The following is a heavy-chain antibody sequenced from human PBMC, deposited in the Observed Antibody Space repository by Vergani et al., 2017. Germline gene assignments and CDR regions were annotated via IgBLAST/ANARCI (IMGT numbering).Heavy chain of an antibody. D-gene: IGHD4-17*01. V-gene: IGHV1-69-2*01. J-gene: IGHJ4*02. CDR3: ATLRNYADLLDY. CDR2: VDPEDGET. CDR1: GYTFTDYY. Sequence: EVQLVQSGAEVKKPGATVKISCKVSGYTFTDYYMHWVQQAPGKGLEWMGLVDPEDGETIYAENFQGRVTITADTSTDTAYMDLSSLRSEDTAIFYCATLRNYADLLDYWGKGTLVIVSS.